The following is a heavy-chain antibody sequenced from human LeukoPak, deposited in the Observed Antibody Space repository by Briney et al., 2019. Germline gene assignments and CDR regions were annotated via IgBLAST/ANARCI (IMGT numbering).Heavy chain of an antibody. CDR2: ISSSGSSI. CDR3: ARAVPGPGAILWFDP. J-gene: IGHJ5*02. V-gene: IGHV3-48*04. CDR1: GFTFSDYS. D-gene: IGHD2-2*02. Sequence: GGSLRLSCAASGFTFSDYSVHWVRQAPGKGLEWVSYISSSGSSIYYADSVKGRFTISRDNAKNSLYLQMNSLRAEDTAVYYCARAVPGPGAILWFDPWGQGTLVTVSS.